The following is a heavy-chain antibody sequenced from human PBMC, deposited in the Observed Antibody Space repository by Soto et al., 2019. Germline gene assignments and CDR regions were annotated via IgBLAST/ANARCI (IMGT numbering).Heavy chain of an antibody. CDR1: GGSISSFY. J-gene: IGHJ3*02. Sequence: PSETLSLTCTDSGGSISSFYWNWIRQSAGKGLEWIGRIYLSGTTTYNPSLQSRVTMSVDTSKNQFSLKLSSLTAADTAVYYCARSPTTSSIGTFDIWGQGTMVTVSS. D-gene: IGHD6-6*01. CDR2: IYLSGTT. V-gene: IGHV4-4*07. CDR3: ARSPTTSSIGTFDI.